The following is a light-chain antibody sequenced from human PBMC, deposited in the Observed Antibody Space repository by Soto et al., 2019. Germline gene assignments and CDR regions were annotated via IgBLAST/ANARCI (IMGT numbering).Light chain of an antibody. V-gene: IGLV2-14*01. J-gene: IGLJ1*01. CDR2: EVS. Sequence: QSALTQPASVSGSPGQSITISCTGTSSDVGGYNYVSWYQQHPGKAPKLMIYEVSNRPSGISNRFSGSKSGNTASLTISGLRAVDEADYYCTSYTSISLYVFGTGTKLTVL. CDR3: TSYTSISLYV. CDR1: SSDVGGYNY.